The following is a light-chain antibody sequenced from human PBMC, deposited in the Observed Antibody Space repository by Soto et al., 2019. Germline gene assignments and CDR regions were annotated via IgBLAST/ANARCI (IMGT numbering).Light chain of an antibody. CDR1: QDISDH. CDR2: DAS. CDR3: MQALQSLT. Sequence: DIQMTQSPSSLSASIGDRVTVXXQASQDISDHLNWYQYKEGEAPQLLIYDASNLETGVPSRFSGSGSGTDFTLKISRVEAADVGVYYCMQALQSLTFGQGTRLEIK. V-gene: IGKV1-33*01. J-gene: IGKJ5*01.